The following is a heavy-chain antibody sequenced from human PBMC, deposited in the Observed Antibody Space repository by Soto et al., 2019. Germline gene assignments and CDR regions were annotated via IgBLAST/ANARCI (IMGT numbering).Heavy chain of an antibody. V-gene: IGHV3-53*01. J-gene: IGHJ4*02. Sequence: GGSLRLSCAASGFSFRDNYMTWVRQAPGKGLEWVSVIYTGGQTYYEDSVKGRFTISRDSSKNTLFLQMNTLRAEDTAVYYCARGMGTVTGTADYWGQGALVTVSS. CDR2: IYTGGQT. D-gene: IGHD6-19*01. CDR3: ARGMGTVTGTADY. CDR1: GFSFRDNY.